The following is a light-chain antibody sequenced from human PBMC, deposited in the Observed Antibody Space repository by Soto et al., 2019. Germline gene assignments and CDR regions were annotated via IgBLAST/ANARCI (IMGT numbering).Light chain of an antibody. Sequence: QSALTQPRSVSGSPGHSVAISCTGTSSDVGAYNFVSWYRQYPATAPKLLIYDVNKRPPGVPDRFSGSKSGHTASLTISGLQSEDEGDYFCCSYAGSSIQVLFGGGTKLTVL. CDR2: DVN. J-gene: IGLJ3*02. CDR3: CSYAGSSIQVL. CDR1: SSDVGAYNF. V-gene: IGLV2-11*01.